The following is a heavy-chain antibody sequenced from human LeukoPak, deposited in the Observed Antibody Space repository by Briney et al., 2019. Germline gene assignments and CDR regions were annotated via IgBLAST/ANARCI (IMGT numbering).Heavy chain of an antibody. J-gene: IGHJ5*02. V-gene: IGHV1-69*13. D-gene: IGHD2-2*01. Sequence: GASVKVSCKASGGTFSSYAISWVRQAPGQGLEWMGGIIPIFGTANYAQKFQGRVTVTADESTSTAYMELSSLRSEDTAVYYCASSKYKLRRPYNWFDPWGQGTLVTVSS. CDR2: IIPIFGTA. CDR1: GGTFSSYA. CDR3: ASSKYKLRRPYNWFDP.